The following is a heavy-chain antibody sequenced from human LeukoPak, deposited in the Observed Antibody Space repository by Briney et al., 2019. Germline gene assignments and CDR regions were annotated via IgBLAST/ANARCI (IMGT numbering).Heavy chain of an antibody. CDR2: IYSGGST. V-gene: IGHV3-66*01. J-gene: IGHJ4*02. Sequence: GGSLRLSCAASGFTFSSYEMNWVRQAPGKGLEWVSVIYSGGSTYYADSVKGRFTISRDNSKNTLYLQMNSLRAEDTAVYYCARGEGGWYSYWGQGTLVTVSS. CDR1: GFTFSSYE. CDR3: ARGEGGWYSY. D-gene: IGHD6-19*01.